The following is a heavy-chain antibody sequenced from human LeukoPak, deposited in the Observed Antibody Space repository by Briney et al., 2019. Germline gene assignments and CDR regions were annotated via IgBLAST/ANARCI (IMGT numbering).Heavy chain of an antibody. Sequence: SVKVSCKASGGTFSSYAISWVRQAPGQGLEWMGGIIPIFGTANYAQKFQGRVTITADKSTSTAYMELSSLRSEDTAVYYCARGGSGSGSYYNVGYYYYYMDVWGKGTTVTVSS. CDR1: GGTFSSYA. CDR3: ARGGSGSGSYYNVGYYYYYMDV. CDR2: IIPIFGTA. J-gene: IGHJ6*03. V-gene: IGHV1-69*06. D-gene: IGHD3-10*01.